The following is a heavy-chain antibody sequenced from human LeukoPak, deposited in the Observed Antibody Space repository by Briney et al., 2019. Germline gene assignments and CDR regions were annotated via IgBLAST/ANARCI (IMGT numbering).Heavy chain of an antibody. CDR1: GGSISNYY. V-gene: IGHV4-4*09. CDR2: IYTSGST. CDR3: ARQSIAARYWFDP. J-gene: IGHJ5*02. Sequence: SETLSLTCTVSGGSISNYYWSWIRQPPGKGLEWIGYIYTSGSTNYNPSLKSRVTISVDTSKNQFSLKLSSVTAADTAVYYCARQSIAARYWFDPWGQGTLVTVSS. D-gene: IGHD6-6*01.